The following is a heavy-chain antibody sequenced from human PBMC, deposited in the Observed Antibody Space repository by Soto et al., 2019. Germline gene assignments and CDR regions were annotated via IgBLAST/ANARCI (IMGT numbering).Heavy chain of an antibody. D-gene: IGHD3-22*01. J-gene: IGHJ6*02. CDR3: ARDPYYYDSSGYSYGMYF. Sequence: PGGSLRLSCAASGFTFSSYSMNWVRQAPGKGLEWVSYISSSSSTIYYADSVKGRFTISRDNAKNSLYLQMNSLRDEDTAVYYCARDPYYYDSSGYSYGMYFWGQGTTVTVSS. V-gene: IGHV3-48*02. CDR2: ISSSSSTI. CDR1: GFTFSSYS.